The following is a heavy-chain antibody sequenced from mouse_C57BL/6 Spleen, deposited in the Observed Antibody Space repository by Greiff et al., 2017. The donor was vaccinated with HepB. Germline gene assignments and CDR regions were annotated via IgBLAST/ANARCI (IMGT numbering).Heavy chain of an antibody. Sequence: EVKLVESGGGLVQPGGSLSLSCAASGFTFTDYYMSWVRQPPGKALEWLGFIRNKANGYTTEYSASVKGRFTISRDNSQSILYLQMNALRAEDSATYYCARYITGTFDYWGQGTTLTDSS. CDR2: IRNKANGYTT. J-gene: IGHJ2*01. V-gene: IGHV7-3*01. CDR1: GFTFTDYY. D-gene: IGHD4-1*01. CDR3: ARYITGTFDY.